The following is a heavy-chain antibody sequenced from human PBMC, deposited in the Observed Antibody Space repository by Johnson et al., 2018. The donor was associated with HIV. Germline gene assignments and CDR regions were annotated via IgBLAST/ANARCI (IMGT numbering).Heavy chain of an antibody. CDR3: ARRRLLGPGKGDVFDI. D-gene: IGHD2-15*01. J-gene: IGHJ3*02. V-gene: IGHV3-7*01. Sequence: VQLVESGGGVVQPGRSLRVSCAASGFSFSTSGMYWVRQAPGKGLEWVANIKQDGSEKHYLDSVKGRFTISRDNAKNSLYLQMNSLRAEDTAVYYCARRRLLGPGKGDVFDIWGQGTMVTVSS. CDR2: IKQDGSEK. CDR1: GFSFSTSG.